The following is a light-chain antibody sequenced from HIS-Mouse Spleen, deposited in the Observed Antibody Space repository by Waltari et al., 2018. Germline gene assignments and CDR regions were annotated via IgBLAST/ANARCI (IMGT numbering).Light chain of an antibody. V-gene: IGLV2-14*01. CDR1: SSDVGGYHY. CDR2: EVS. J-gene: IGLJ1*01. Sequence: QSALTQPASVSGSPGQSITISCTGTSSDVGGYHYVSWYQHHPGKAPKLMIYEVSNRPSGVSNRFSGSKSGNTASLTISGLQAEDEADYYCSSYTSSSTRVFGTGTKVTVL. CDR3: SSYTSSSTRV.